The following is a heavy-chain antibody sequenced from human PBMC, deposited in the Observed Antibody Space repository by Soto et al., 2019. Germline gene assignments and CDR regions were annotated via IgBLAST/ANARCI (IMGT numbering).Heavy chain of an antibody. V-gene: IGHV1-8*01. Sequence: QVQLVQSGAEVKKPGASVKVSCKASGYTFTNYDVNWVRQATGQGLEWMGWMNPNSGNTGYAQKFQGRVTMTRNTPISTAAMELSSLRSEDTAVYYCARRGLSSSSTFRYQYCGMDVWGQGTPVTVSS. CDR3: ARRGLSSSSTFRYQYCGMDV. D-gene: IGHD6-6*01. J-gene: IGHJ6*02. CDR1: GYTFTNYD. CDR2: MNPNSGNT.